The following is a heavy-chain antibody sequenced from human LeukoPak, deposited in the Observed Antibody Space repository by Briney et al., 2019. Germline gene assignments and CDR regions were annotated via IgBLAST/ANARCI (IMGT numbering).Heavy chain of an antibody. J-gene: IGHJ4*02. D-gene: IGHD5-24*01. V-gene: IGHV3-9*01. CDR3: AKDIEGSATRGYFDY. CDR1: GFTFDDYA. CDR2: ISWNSGSI. Sequence: PGRSLRLSCAASGFTFDDYAMHWVRQAPGKGLEWVSGISWNSGSIGYADSVKGRFTISRDNAKNSLYLQMNSLRVEDTALYYCAKDIEGSATRGYFDYWGQGTLVTVSS.